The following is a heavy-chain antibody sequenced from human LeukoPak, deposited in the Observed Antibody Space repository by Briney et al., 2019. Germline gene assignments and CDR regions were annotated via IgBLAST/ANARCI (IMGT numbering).Heavy chain of an antibody. D-gene: IGHD2-2*01. Sequence: SETLSLTCTVSGGSISSSSYYWGWIRQPPGKGLEWIGSIYYSGSTYYNPSLKSRVTISVDTSKNKFSLKLSSVTAADTAVYYCARHYPGYDIVVVPAAMAFDHWGQGTLVTVSS. J-gene: IGHJ4*02. CDR2: IYYSGST. CDR3: ARHYPGYDIVVVPAAMAFDH. CDR1: GGSISSSSYY. V-gene: IGHV4-39*01.